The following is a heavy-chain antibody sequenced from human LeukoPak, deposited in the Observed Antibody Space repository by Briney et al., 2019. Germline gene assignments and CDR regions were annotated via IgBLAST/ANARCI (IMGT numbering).Heavy chain of an antibody. Sequence: SETLSLTCTVSGGSISSSGYYWGWIRQPPGKGLEWIGSIYYSGSTYYNPSLKSRVTISVDTSKNQFSLKLSSVTAADTAVYYCARDYYDSSGYYPTGFDPWGQGTLVTVSS. D-gene: IGHD3-22*01. CDR1: GGSISSSGYY. CDR3: ARDYYDSSGYYPTGFDP. J-gene: IGHJ5*02. V-gene: IGHV4-39*07. CDR2: IYYSGST.